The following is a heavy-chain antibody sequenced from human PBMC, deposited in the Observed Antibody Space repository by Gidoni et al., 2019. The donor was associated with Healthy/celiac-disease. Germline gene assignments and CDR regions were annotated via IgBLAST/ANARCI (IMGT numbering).Heavy chain of an antibody. J-gene: IGHJ4*02. V-gene: IGHV3-33*01. D-gene: IGHD4-17*01. Sequence: QVQLVESGGGVVQPGRSLRLACAASGFTFSSYGLHWVRQAPGKGMEWVAVIWYDGSNKYYADSVKGRFTISRDNSKNTLYLQMNSLRAEDTAVYYCARELYGLDYWGQGTLVTVSS. CDR1: GFTFSSYG. CDR2: IWYDGSNK. CDR3: ARELYGLDY.